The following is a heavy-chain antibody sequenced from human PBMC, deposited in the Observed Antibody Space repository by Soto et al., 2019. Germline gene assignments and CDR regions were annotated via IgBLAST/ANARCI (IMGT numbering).Heavy chain of an antibody. CDR2: MLHSGTT. J-gene: IGHJ3*01. CDR3: AYSPGWYRHDL. Sequence: QVQLQESGPGLVKPSGTLSLTCAASGDSISSPKWWTWVRQPPGKGLEWIGDMLHSGTTNYNPSLKSRVTISVDKSKNRFSLNLYSVTAADTAVYYCAYSPGWYRHDLWGPGTLVIVSS. CDR1: GDSISSPKW. V-gene: IGHV4-4*02. D-gene: IGHD6-19*01.